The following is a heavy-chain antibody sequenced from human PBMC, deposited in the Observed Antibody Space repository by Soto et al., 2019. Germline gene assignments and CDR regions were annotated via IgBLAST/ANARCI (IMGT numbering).Heavy chain of an antibody. CDR1: GGSISSGGYY. J-gene: IGHJ6*03. CDR3: ARASGLWGGLYYYYYYMDV. Sequence: SETLSLTCTVSGGSISSGGYYWSWIRQHPGKGLEWIGYIYYSGSTYYNPSLKSRVTISVDTSKNQFSLKLSSVTAADTAVYYCARASGLWGGLYYYYYYMDVWGKGTTVTVSS. V-gene: IGHV4-31*03. D-gene: IGHD3-3*01. CDR2: IYYSGST.